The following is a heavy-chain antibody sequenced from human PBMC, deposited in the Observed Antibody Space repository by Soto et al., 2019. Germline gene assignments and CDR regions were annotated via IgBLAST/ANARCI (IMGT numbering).Heavy chain of an antibody. CDR2: ISGSGGST. CDR3: AKDPITGTTFEFDY. D-gene: IGHD1-7*01. CDR1: GFNFSSYA. V-gene: IGHV3-23*01. J-gene: IGHJ4*02. Sequence: GGPLRLSCAASGFNFSSYAMSWVRQNPGKGLEWVSAISGSGGSTYYADSVKGRFTISRDNSKNTLYLQMNSLRAEDTAVYYCAKDPITGTTFEFDYWRQGTLVTVSS.